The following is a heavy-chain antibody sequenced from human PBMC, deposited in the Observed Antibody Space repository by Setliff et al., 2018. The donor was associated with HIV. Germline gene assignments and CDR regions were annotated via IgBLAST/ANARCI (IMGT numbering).Heavy chain of an antibody. Sequence: ASVKVSCKASGYTFTGYYMHWVRQAPGQGLEWLGYINGYSGKTHFSPRLQGRLTLTTDTSTNTVYLELRSLISDDTAIYYCAREAPRYASGAFDFWGQGTMVTVSS. CDR2: INGYSGKT. CDR3: AREAPRYASGAFDF. J-gene: IGHJ3*01. V-gene: IGHV1-18*04. D-gene: IGHD3-10*01. CDR1: GYTFTGYY.